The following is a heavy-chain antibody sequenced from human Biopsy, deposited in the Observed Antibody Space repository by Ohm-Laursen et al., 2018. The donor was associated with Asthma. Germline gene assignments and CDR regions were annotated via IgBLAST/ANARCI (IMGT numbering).Heavy chain of an antibody. Sequence: SLRLSCTASGFSFSNFAIHWVRQAPGKGLEWVGRIKSKTDGGTTDYAAPVKGRFTISRDDSKNTLYLQMNSLKTEDTAVYYCTTGIDYWGQGTLVTVSS. CDR3: TTGIDY. CDR2: IKSKTDGGTT. J-gene: IGHJ4*02. V-gene: IGHV3-15*01. CDR1: GFSFSNFA.